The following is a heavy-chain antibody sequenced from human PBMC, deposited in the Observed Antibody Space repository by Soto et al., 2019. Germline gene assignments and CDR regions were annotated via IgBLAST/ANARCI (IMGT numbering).Heavy chain of an antibody. J-gene: IGHJ4*02. CDR2: INSDGSST. CDR3: ARVDIAAGGIPN. D-gene: IGHD6-13*01. Sequence: EVQLLESGGGLVQPGGSLRLSCAASGFTFSSSWMHWVRQAPGKGLVWVSRINSDGSSTSYADSVKGRFTISRDNAKNTLYLQMNSLRAEDTAVYYCARVDIAAGGIPNWGPGSLVTVSS. CDR1: GFTFSSSW. V-gene: IGHV3-74*01.